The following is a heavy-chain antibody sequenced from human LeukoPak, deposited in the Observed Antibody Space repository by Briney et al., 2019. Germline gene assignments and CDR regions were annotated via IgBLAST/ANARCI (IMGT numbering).Heavy chain of an antibody. CDR3: ARLPLWGDAFDI. V-gene: IGHV1-2*02. Sequence: ASVKVSCKASGYTFTGYYMHWVRQAPGQGLEWMGWINPNSGGTNYAQKFQGRVTMTRDTPISTAYMELSRLRSDDTAVYYCARLPLWGDAFDIWGQGTMVTVSS. CDR2: INPNSGGT. J-gene: IGHJ3*02. CDR1: GYTFTGYY. D-gene: IGHD2-21*01.